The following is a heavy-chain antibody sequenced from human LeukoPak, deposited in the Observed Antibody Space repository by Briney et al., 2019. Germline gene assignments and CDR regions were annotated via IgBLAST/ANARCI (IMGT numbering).Heavy chain of an antibody. CDR2: INHSVST. J-gene: IGHJ4*02. Sequence: SETLSLTCAVYGGSFSGYYWSWIRQPPGRGREWIGEINHSVSTNYNPSLKSRVTISVDTSKNQCYLKLSSVTAAETAVYYCARRSPTSYYGSGSYYLDYWGEGTLVTVSS. V-gene: IGHV4-34*01. CDR3: ARRSPTSYYGSGSYYLDY. CDR1: GGSFSGYY. D-gene: IGHD3-10*01.